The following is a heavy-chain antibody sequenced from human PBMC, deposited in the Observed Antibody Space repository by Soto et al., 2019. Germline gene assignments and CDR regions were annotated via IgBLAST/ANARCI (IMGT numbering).Heavy chain of an antibody. CDR3: ARHLTEINYCDNGPNDAFDI. D-gene: IGHD2-8*01. J-gene: IGHJ3*02. V-gene: IGHV5-51*01. CDR2: IYPGDSDT. Sequence: PGESLKISCTVYADSFSPYSIGWVRQMPGKGLEWMGVIYPGDSDTRYSPAFEGQVPISADKSTSTAYLQWDSLKAADTAIYYCARHLTEINYCDNGPNDAFDIWGQGTMVTVSS. CDR1: ADSFSPYS.